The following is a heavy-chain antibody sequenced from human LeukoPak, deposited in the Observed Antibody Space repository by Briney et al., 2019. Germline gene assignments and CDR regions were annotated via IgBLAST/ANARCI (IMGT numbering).Heavy chain of an antibody. CDR2: IYHSGST. V-gene: IGHV4-38-2*02. Sequence: PSETLSLTCTVSGYSISSGYYWGWLRQPPGRGLEWIGTIYHSGSTYYNPSLKSRVTISVDTSKNQFSLKLSSVTAADTAVYYCARSNLYSSSWYHFDYWGQGTLVTVSS. J-gene: IGHJ4*02. CDR3: ARSNLYSSSWYHFDY. D-gene: IGHD6-13*01. CDR1: GYSISSGYY.